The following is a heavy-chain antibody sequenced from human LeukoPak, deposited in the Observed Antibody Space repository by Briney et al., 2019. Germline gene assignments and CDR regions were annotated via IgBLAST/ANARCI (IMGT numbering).Heavy chain of an antibody. CDR1: GFTFSSYG. CDR2: IWYDGSNK. Sequence: PGRSLRLSCAASGFTFSSYGMHWVRQAPGKGLEWVAVIWYDGSNKYYADSVKGRFTISRDNSKNTLYLQMNSLRAEDTAVYYCARMSVGRRDYYYYYMDVWGKGTTVTVSS. CDR3: ARMSVGRRDYYYYYMDV. J-gene: IGHJ6*03. V-gene: IGHV3-33*01. D-gene: IGHD1-26*01.